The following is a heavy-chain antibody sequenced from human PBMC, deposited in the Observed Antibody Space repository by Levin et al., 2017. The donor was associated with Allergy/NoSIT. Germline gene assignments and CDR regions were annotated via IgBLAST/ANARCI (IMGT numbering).Heavy chain of an antibody. V-gene: IGHV3-72*01. CDR1: GFTFSDHY. Sequence: PGGSLRLSCTASGFTFSDHYMAWVRQAPGKGLEWVGRSRNRANSYTTEYAASVKGRFTISRDDSKNSLFLQMNSLQTEDTAMYYCARDPSASGAFDVWGQGTMVTVSS. D-gene: IGHD1-26*01. CDR2: SRNRANSYTT. J-gene: IGHJ3*01. CDR3: ARDPSASGAFDV.